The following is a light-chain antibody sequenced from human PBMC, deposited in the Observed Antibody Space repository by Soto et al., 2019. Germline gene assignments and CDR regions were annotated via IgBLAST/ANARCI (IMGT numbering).Light chain of an antibody. CDR3: QQYGSSPFR. CDR2: GAS. J-gene: IGKJ5*01. V-gene: IGKV3-20*01. Sequence: EIVLTQSPGTLSLSPGERATLSCRASQSVSSSYLAWYQQKPGQAPRLLIYGASSRATGIPDRFSGSGSGTDFTLTISRLEPEDFAVYYCQQYGSSPFRFGQGTRLEI. CDR1: QSVSSSY.